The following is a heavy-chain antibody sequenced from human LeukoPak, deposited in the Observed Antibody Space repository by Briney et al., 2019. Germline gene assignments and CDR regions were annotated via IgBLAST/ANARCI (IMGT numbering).Heavy chain of an antibody. D-gene: IGHD3-22*01. J-gene: IGHJ4*02. CDR1: GYTLTELS. CDR3: ATSYYYDSSGPHFDY. Sequence: ASVKVSCKVSGYTLTELSMHWLRQAPGKGLEWMGGFDPEDGETIYAQKFQGRVTMTEDTSTDTAYMELSSLRSEDTAVYYCATSYYYDSSGPHFDYWGQGTLVTVSS. V-gene: IGHV1-24*01. CDR2: FDPEDGET.